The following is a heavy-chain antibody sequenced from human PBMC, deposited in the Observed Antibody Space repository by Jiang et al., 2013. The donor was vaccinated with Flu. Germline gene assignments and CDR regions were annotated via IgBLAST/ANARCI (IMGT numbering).Heavy chain of an antibody. Sequence: VQLLESGGGLVKPGGSLRLSCAASGFTFSSYSMNWVRQAPGKGLEWVSSISSSSSYIYYADSVKGRFTISRDNAKNSLYLQMNSLRAEDTAVYYCAREPRGAPTYFDYWGQGTPGHRLL. CDR1: GFTFSSYS. CDR3: AREPRGAPTYFDY. J-gene: IGHJ4*02. V-gene: IGHV3-21*01. CDR2: ISSSSSYI.